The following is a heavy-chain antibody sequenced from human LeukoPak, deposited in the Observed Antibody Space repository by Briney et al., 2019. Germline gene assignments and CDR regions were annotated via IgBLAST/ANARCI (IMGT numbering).Heavy chain of an antibody. D-gene: IGHD3-10*01. CDR1: GGXISSSTYY. V-gene: IGHV4-39*01. CDR2: IYYSGST. J-gene: IGHJ5*02. Sequence: SETLSLTCTVSGGXISSSTYYWAWIRQPPGKGLEWIGSIYYSGSTYYSPSLKSRVTISVDTSKNQFSLKLRSETAADTAVYYCARQTDYYGSGSYYGVFDPWGQGTLVTVSS. CDR3: ARQTDYYGSGSYYGVFDP.